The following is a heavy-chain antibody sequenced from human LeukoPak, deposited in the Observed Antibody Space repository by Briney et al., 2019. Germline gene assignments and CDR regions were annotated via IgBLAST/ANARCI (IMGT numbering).Heavy chain of an antibody. CDR1: GFTFDDYA. Sequence: GGSLRLSCAASGFTFDDYAMHWVRQAPGKGLEWVSGISWNSGSIGYADSVKGRFTISRDNAKNSLYLQMNSLRAEDTAVYYCARSSTGRGYSSWGQGTLVTVSS. CDR2: ISWNSGSI. D-gene: IGHD5-18*01. J-gene: IGHJ5*02. V-gene: IGHV3-9*01. CDR3: ARSSTGRGYSS.